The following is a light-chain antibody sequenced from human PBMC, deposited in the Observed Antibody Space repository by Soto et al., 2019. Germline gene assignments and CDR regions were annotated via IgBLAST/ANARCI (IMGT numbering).Light chain of an antibody. Sequence: DIQMTQSPSTLSGSVGDRVTITCRASQTISSWLAWYQQKPGKAPKLLIYKASTLKSGVTSRFSGSGSGTEFTLTISSLQPDDFATYYCQHYNNYSEAFGQGTKVELK. J-gene: IGKJ1*01. CDR1: QTISSW. CDR3: QHYNNYSEA. CDR2: KAS. V-gene: IGKV1-5*03.